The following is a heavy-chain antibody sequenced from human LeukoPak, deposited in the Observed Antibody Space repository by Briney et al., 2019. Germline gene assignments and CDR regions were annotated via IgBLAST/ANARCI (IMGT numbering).Heavy chain of an antibody. Sequence: SGGSLRLSCAASGFTLSNYGMSWVRQAPGEGLEWVSLISDSTWYADSVRGRFTVSRDISQDTVYLQMNNLRVEDTAVYYCAKASWVSNADAVLWGQGTVVTVSS. CDR1: GFTLSNYG. CDR3: AKASWVSNADAVL. J-gene: IGHJ4*02. D-gene: IGHD1-1*01. CDR2: ISDST. V-gene: IGHV3-23*01.